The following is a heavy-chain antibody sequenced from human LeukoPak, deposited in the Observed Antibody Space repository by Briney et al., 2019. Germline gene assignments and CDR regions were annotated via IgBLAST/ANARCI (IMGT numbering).Heavy chain of an antibody. Sequence: GGPLRLSCAASGFTFSSYEMNWVRQAPGKGLEWVSYINSGGSTLYYADSVKGRFTISRDNAKNSLYLQMNRLRAEDTAVYYCARIHNLGILAHFDYWGQGTLVTVSS. CDR2: INSGGSTL. V-gene: IGHV3-48*03. D-gene: IGHD1-1*01. J-gene: IGHJ4*02. CDR1: GFTFSSYE. CDR3: ARIHNLGILAHFDY.